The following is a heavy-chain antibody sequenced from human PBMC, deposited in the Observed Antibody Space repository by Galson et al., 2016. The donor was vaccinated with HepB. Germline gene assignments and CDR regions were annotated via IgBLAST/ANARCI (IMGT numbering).Heavy chain of an antibody. J-gene: IGHJ4*02. CDR3: ARDRAERWLKYFFDY. D-gene: IGHD6-19*01. Sequence: SLRLSCAASGFAFSDYYMSWIRQAPGKGLEWVSYISSRSRYINYADSVKGRFTISRDNSKNTLYLQMNSLTAEDTAVYYCARDRAERWLKYFFDYRGQGSLVTVSS. CDR1: GFAFSDYY. V-gene: IGHV3-11*06. CDR2: ISSRSRYI.